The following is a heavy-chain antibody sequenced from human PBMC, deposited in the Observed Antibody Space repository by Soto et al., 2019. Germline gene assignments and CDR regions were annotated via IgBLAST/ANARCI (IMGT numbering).Heavy chain of an antibody. Sequence: EVQLVESGGGLVQPGGSLKLSCAASGFTFSGSAMHWVRQASGTGLEWVGRIRDQANSYATAYTASVKGRFTISRDDSKNTAYLQMKSLKTEDTAVYYCTRLYCGGDCDFDSWGQGTLVTVSS. CDR3: TRLYCGGDCDFDS. D-gene: IGHD2-21*02. CDR1: GFTFSGSA. CDR2: IRDQANSYAT. V-gene: IGHV3-73*02. J-gene: IGHJ4*02.